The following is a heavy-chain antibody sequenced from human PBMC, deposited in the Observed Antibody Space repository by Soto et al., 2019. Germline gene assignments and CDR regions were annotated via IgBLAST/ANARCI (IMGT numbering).Heavy chain of an antibody. V-gene: IGHV5-51*01. D-gene: IGHD7-27*01. CDR2: IYPGDSDT. J-gene: IGHJ6*02. Sequence: GESLKISCKGSGYSFTSYWIGWVRQMPVKGLEWMGIIYPGDSDTRYSPSFQGQATISADKSISTAYLQWSSLKASDTAMYYCARSVSLTRYYYYGMDVWGQGTTVTVSS. CDR1: GYSFTSYW. CDR3: ARSVSLTRYYYYGMDV.